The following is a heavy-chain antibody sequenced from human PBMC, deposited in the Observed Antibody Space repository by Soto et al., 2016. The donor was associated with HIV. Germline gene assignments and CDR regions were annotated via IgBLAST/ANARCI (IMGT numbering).Heavy chain of an antibody. CDR3: ARVYWYYFDY. V-gene: IGHV3-7*04. Sequence: EVQLVESGGGVAQPGRSLRLSCAASGFTFRSYGIHWVRQAPGKGLEWVANIKQEGSEKYYVDTVKGRFTISRDNAKNSLYLQLNSLRAEDTAVYYCARVYWYYFDYWGQGTLVTVSS. J-gene: IGHJ4*02. D-gene: IGHD2-8*02. CDR1: GFTFRSYG. CDR2: IKQEGSEK.